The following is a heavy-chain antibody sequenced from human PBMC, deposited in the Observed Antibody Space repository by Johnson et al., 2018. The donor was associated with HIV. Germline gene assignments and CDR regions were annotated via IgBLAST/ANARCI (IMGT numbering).Heavy chain of an antibody. V-gene: IGHV3-13*01. CDR3: AKDLGGGSSSLPGI. CDR2: IGIAGDT. D-gene: IGHD6-6*01. CDR1: GFTFSMYD. J-gene: IGHJ3*02. Sequence: VQLVESGGGLVQPGGSLRLSCAASGFTFSMYDIHWVRQTTGKGLEWVSGIGIAGDTYYIDSVKGRFTISRDNSKNTLYLQMNSLRAEETAVYYCAKDLGGGSSSLPGIWGQGTMVTVSS.